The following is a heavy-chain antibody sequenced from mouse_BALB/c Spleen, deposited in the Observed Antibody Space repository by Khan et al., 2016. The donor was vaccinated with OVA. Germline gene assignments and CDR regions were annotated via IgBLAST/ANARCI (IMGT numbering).Heavy chain of an antibody. V-gene: IGHV3-2*02. J-gene: IGHJ4*01. D-gene: IGHD4-1*01. CDR2: ISYSGST. CDR1: GYSITSDYA. Sequence: VQLKQSGPGLVKPSQSLSLTCTVTGYSITSDYAWNWIRQFPGNKLEWMGYISYSGSTTYNQSLKSRISITRDTSKDQFFLQLKSVTSEDTATYYCASELGRYYALDYWGQGTSVTVSS. CDR3: ASELGRYYALDY.